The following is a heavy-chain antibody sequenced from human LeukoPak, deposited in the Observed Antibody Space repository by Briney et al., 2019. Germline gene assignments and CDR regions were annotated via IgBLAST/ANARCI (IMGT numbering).Heavy chain of an antibody. V-gene: IGHV1-46*04. Sequence: ASVKVSCKASGYTFTSYYMHWVRQAPGQGLEWMGIINPSGGSTGYAQKLQGRVTMTRDTSTSTVYMELSSLRSEDTAVYYCARKSGSCYLDYWGQGTLVTVSS. J-gene: IGHJ4*02. D-gene: IGHD1-26*01. CDR1: GYTFTSYY. CDR3: ARKSGSCYLDY. CDR2: INPSGGST.